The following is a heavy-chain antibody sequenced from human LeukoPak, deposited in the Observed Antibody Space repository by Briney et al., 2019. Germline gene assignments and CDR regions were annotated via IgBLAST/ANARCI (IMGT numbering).Heavy chain of an antibody. CDR2: IYSSGIT. CDR1: GGSISGDY. V-gene: IGHV4-59*01. J-gene: IGHJ4*02. CDR3: ARGRLWADY. Sequence: SETLSLTCTVSGGSISGDYWSWIRQPPGKGLEWIWYIYSSGITNYKPSLKSRVTISVDTSKNQFSLKVNSVTAADAAVYYCARGRLWADYWGQGTLVTVSS. D-gene: IGHD5-18*01.